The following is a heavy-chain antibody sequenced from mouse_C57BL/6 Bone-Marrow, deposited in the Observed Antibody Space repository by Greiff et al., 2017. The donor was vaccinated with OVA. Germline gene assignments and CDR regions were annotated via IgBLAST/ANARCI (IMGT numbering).Heavy chain of an antibody. Sequence: DVKLVESGGGLVKPGGSLKLSCAASGFTFSSYAMSWVRQTPEKRLEWVATISDGGSYTYYPDNVKGRFTISRDNAKNNLYLQMSHLKSEDTAMYYCAREEDGYDGFAYWGQGTLVTVSA. CDR2: ISDGGSYT. CDR1: GFTFSSYA. CDR3: AREEDGYDGFAY. J-gene: IGHJ3*01. D-gene: IGHD2-2*01. V-gene: IGHV5-4*01.